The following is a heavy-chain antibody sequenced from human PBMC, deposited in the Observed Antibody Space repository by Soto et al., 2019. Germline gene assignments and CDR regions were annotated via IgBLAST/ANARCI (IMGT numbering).Heavy chain of an antibody. J-gene: IGHJ6*02. V-gene: IGHV1-8*01. Sequence: QVQLVQSGAEVKKPGASVKVSCKASGYTFTSYDINWVRQATGQGLEWMGWMNPNSGNTGYAQKFQGRVTMTRNTSISTAYMELSSLRSEDTAVYYCARGNYYDSSGYWFVVDPYYYYGMDVWGQRTTVTVSS. CDR1: GYTFTSYD. D-gene: IGHD3-22*01. CDR2: MNPNSGNT. CDR3: ARGNYYDSSGYWFVVDPYYYYGMDV.